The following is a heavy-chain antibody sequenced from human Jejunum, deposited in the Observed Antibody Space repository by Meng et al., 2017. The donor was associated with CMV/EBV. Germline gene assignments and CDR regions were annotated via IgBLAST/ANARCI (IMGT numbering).Heavy chain of an antibody. D-gene: IGHD2-15*01. V-gene: IGHV4-59*11. CDR3: AKDKGCRDTTCQNWLDP. CDR2: IYYSGIT. CDR1: GSISRHY. J-gene: IGHJ5*02. Sequence: GSISRHYWTWIRQPPGKGLEWIGYIYYSGITTYNPSLKSRVTISIDRSKNQFSLKLTSVTAADTAVYYCAKDKGCRDTTCQNWLDPWGQGTLVTVSS.